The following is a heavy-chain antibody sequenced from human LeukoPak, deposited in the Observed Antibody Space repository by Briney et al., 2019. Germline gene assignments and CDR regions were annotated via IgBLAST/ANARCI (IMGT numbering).Heavy chain of an antibody. V-gene: IGHV4-61*02. Sequence: SETLSLTCTVSGGSISSGSYYWSWIRQPAGKGLEWIGRIYTSGTTNYNPSLKSRVTMSIDTSKNQFSLKLSSVTAADTAVYYCARDAKYYYGSRTYFFFEYWGQGTLLTVSS. CDR3: ARDAKYYYGSRTYFFFEY. J-gene: IGHJ4*02. D-gene: IGHD3-10*01. CDR1: GGSISSGSYY. CDR2: IYTSGTT.